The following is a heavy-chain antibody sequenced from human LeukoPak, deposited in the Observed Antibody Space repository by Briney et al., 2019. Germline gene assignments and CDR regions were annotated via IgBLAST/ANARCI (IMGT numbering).Heavy chain of an antibody. CDR3: ARSVGGYCNSTTCYGNWFDP. Sequence: PGGFLRLSCAASGFTFTNYAFHWVRQAPGKGLEYVSAISVSGGSTYYANSVKGRFTISRDNSKNTLYLQMGSLRAEEMAVYYCARSVGGYCNSTTCYGNWFDPWGQGTLVTVSS. J-gene: IGHJ5*02. D-gene: IGHD2-2*01. V-gene: IGHV3-64*01. CDR1: GFTFTNYA. CDR2: ISVSGGST.